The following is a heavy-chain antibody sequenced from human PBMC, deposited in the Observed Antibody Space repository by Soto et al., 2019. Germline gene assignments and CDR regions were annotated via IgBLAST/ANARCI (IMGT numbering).Heavy chain of an antibody. CDR3: ASRDPGTSVDY. J-gene: IGHJ4*02. CDR1: GGSFTSNNW. CDR2: IYRTGST. D-gene: IGHD1-7*01. V-gene: IGHV4-4*02. Sequence: SETLTLTCAVSGGSFTSNNWWTWVRQPPGQGLEWIGEIYRTGSTNYNPSLKSRVTISLDKSEKQISLKVTSLTAADTAVYYCASRDPGTSVDYWGQGTLVTVSS.